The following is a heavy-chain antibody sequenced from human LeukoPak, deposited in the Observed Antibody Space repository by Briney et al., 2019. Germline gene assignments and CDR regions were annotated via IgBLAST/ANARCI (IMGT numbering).Heavy chain of an antibody. V-gene: IGHV3-23*01. CDR3: ATVWRDNYDFWSGYRFDY. CDR2: ISGSGGST. CDR1: GFTFSSYA. D-gene: IGHD3-3*01. Sequence: GGSLRLSCAASGFTFSSYAMSWVRQAPGKGLEWVSAISGSGGSTYYADSVKGRFTISRDNSKNTLYLKMNSLRAEDTAIYYCATVWRDNYDFWSGYRFDYWGQGTLVTVSS. J-gene: IGHJ4*02.